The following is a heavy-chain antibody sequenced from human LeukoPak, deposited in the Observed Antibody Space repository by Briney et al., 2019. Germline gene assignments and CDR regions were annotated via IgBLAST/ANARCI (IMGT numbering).Heavy chain of an antibody. Sequence: PGGSLRIPCSASGVSVSSNYVSWVRQDPGEGLEGVSVIYSGGSIYYTDSVKGRFTISRDNTKNTLFLQMNSLRAEDTAVYYCARGPPLDSSSWYYFDYWGQGTLVTVSS. CDR2: IYSGGSI. CDR3: ARGPPLDSSSWYYFDY. CDR1: GVSVSSNY. J-gene: IGHJ4*02. V-gene: IGHV3-53*01. D-gene: IGHD6-13*01.